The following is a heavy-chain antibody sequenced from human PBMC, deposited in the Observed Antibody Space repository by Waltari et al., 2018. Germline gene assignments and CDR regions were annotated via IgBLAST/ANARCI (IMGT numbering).Heavy chain of an antibody. J-gene: IGHJ4*02. V-gene: IGHV3-7*01. Sequence: EVQLVESGGGLVQPGGSLRLSCAASGFTLSSFWMNWVRQTPGKGLEWVAGIKQDGSEKYYADSVKGRSTISRDNAKNSLYLQMNSLRAEDTAVYYCATSGWYCFDYWCQGTLVTVSS. D-gene: IGHD6-19*01. CDR1: GFTLSSFW. CDR2: IKQDGSEK. CDR3: ATSGWYCFDY.